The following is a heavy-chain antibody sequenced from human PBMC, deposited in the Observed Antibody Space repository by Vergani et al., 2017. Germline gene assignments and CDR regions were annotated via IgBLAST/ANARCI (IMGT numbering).Heavy chain of an antibody. D-gene: IGHD2-2*01. CDR1: GYTFTSYG. CDR3: ARASIVVVPAAHFDY. CDR2: ISAHNGNT. J-gene: IGHJ4*02. V-gene: IGHV1-18*01. Sequence: QVQLVQSGAEVKKPGASVKVSCKASGYTFTSYGISWVRQAPGQGLEWMGWISAHNGNTNYAQKPQGRVTMTTDTSTSTAYMGLRSLRSDDTAVYYCARASIVVVPAAHFDYWGQGTLVTVSS.